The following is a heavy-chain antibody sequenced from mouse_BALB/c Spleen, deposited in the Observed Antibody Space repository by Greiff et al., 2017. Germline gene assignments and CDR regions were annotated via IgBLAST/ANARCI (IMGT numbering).Heavy chain of an antibody. D-gene: IGHD2-4*01. J-gene: IGHJ3*01. Sequence: VQLQQPGAELVKPGASVKLSCKASGYTFTSYWMHWVKQRPGQGLEWIGEINPSNGRTNYNEKFKGKATLTADTSSSTAYMQLSSLTSEDSAIYYCARGGYDYDGPWFAYWGQGTLVTVSA. CDR3: ARGGYDYDGPWFAY. CDR2: INPSNGRT. V-gene: IGHV1S81*02. CDR1: GYTFTSYW.